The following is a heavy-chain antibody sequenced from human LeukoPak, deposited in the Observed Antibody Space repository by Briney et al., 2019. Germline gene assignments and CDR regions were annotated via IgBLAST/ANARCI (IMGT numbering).Heavy chain of an antibody. CDR2: ISSSSSYI. D-gene: IGHD4-17*01. V-gene: IGHV3-21*01. J-gene: IGHJ4*02. CDR3: ARDPTVTPFDY. CDR1: GFTFSSYS. Sequence: PGGPLRLSCAASGFTFSSYSMNWVRQTPGKGLEWVSSISSSSSYIYYADSVKGRFTISRDNAKNSLYLQMNSLRAEDTAVYYCARDPTVTPFDYWGQGTLVTVSS.